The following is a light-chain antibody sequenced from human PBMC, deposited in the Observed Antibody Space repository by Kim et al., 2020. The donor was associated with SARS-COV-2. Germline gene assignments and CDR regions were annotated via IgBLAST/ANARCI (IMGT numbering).Light chain of an antibody. V-gene: IGLV3-1*01. CDR1: NLADKY. J-gene: IGLJ1*01. CDR3: QAWDSTTAV. CDR2: QDT. Sequence: SYELTQTPSVSVSPGQTASVTCSGNNLADKYVCWYQQKPGQSPVLILYQDTKRPSGIPERFSGSNSGKTATLTISGTQAMDEADYYCQAWDSTTAVFGTGTKVTVL.